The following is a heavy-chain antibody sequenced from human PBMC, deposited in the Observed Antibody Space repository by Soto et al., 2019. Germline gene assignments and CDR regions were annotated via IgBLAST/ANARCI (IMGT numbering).Heavy chain of an antibody. J-gene: IGHJ5*02. Sequence: PGGSLRLSCAASGFTFSSYGMHWVRQAPGKGLEWVAVISYDGSNKYYADSVKGRFTISRDNSKNTLYLQMNSLRAEDTAVYYCAKDSGYYDFWSGSNWFDPWGQGTPVTVSS. CDR1: GFTFSSYG. V-gene: IGHV3-30*18. CDR3: AKDSGYYDFWSGSNWFDP. CDR2: ISYDGSNK. D-gene: IGHD3-3*01.